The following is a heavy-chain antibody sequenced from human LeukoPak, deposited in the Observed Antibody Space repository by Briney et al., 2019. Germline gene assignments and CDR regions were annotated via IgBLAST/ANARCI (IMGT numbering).Heavy chain of an antibody. J-gene: IGHJ5*02. V-gene: IGHV4-30-2*03. CDR3: ARQADSTAWFDP. Sequence: SETLSLTCAVSGGSISSGGYSWSWIRQPPGKGLEWIGYIYHSGSTYYNPSLKSRVTISVDTSKNQFSLKLSSVTAADTAVYYCARQADSTAWFDPWGQGTLVTVSS. CDR2: IYHSGST. CDR1: GGSISSGGYS. D-gene: IGHD5-18*01.